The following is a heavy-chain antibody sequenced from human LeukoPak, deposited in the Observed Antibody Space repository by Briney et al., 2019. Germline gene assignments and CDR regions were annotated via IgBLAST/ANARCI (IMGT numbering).Heavy chain of an antibody. V-gene: IGHV3-23*01. D-gene: IGHD1-26*01. CDR3: AKYGPQDSGSSHFDY. CDR2: IRDSGSST. CDR1: GFTFSSYA. Sequence: GGALRLSCAASGFTFSSYAMSWVRQAPGKGLEWVSAIRDSGSSTHYADSVKGRFTTSRDNSKNTLFLQMNSLRAEDTAIYYCAKYGPQDSGSSHFDYWGQGALSPSPQ. J-gene: IGHJ4*02.